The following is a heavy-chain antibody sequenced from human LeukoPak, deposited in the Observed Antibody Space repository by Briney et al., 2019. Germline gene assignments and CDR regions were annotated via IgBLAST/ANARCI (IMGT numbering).Heavy chain of an antibody. CDR3: TARSNYDSSGYYYGQGAFDI. D-gene: IGHD3-22*01. CDR1: GFTFSGSA. V-gene: IGHV3-73*01. Sequence: GGSLKLSCAASGFTFSGSAMHWVRQASGKGLEWVGRIRSKANSYATAYAASVKGRFTISRDDSKNTAYLQMNSLKTEDTAVYYCTARSNYDSSGYYYGQGAFDIWGQGTMVTVSS. CDR2: IRSKANSYAT. J-gene: IGHJ3*02.